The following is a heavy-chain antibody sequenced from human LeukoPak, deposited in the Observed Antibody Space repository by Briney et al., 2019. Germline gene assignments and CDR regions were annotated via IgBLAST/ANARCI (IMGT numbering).Heavy chain of an antibody. CDR3: AKDKAGWEQIGGVYDY. Sequence: ETLSLTCTVSGGSVSSYYWSWVRQAPGKGLEWVSAISGSGGSTYYADSVKGRFTISRDNSKNTLYLQMNSLRAEDTAVYYCAKDKAGWEQIGGVYDYWGQGTLVTVSS. J-gene: IGHJ4*02. D-gene: IGHD1-26*01. V-gene: IGHV3-23*01. CDR1: GGSVSSYY. CDR2: ISGSGGST.